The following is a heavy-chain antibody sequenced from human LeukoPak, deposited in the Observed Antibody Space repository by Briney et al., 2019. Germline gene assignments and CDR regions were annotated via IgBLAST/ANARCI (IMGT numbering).Heavy chain of an antibody. Sequence: GGSLRLSCAASGFTFSSYVMHWVRQAPGKGLEWVAIISYDGSNEYYADSVKGRFTISRDNSENTLYLQMNSLRAADTAVYYCARVGRLLWFGEYDWFDPWGQGTLVTVSS. CDR3: ARVGRLLWFGEYDWFDP. J-gene: IGHJ5*02. CDR1: GFTFSSYV. V-gene: IGHV3-30*04. CDR2: ISYDGSNE. D-gene: IGHD3-10*01.